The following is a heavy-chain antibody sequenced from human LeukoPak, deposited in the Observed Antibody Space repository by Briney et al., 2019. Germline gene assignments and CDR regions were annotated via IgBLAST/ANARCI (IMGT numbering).Heavy chain of an antibody. CDR2: INHSGST. CDR3: ARDPGRRTGY. V-gene: IGHV4-34*01. D-gene: IGHD3/OR15-3a*01. CDR1: GGSFSGYY. J-gene: IGHJ4*02. Sequence: SETLSLTCAVYGGSFSGYYWSWIRQPPGKGLEWIGEINHSGSTNYNPSLKSRVTISVDTSKNQLSLKLSSVTAADTAVYYCARDPGRRTGYWGQGTLVTVSS.